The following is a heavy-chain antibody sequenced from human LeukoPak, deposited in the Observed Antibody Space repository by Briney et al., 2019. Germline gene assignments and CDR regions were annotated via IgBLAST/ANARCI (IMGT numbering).Heavy chain of an antibody. D-gene: IGHD3-22*01. J-gene: IGHJ4*02. CDR3: ASHAHDYDSSGYFDS. CDR2: ISVSGGSE. V-gene: IGHV3-23*01. CDR1: RLTFNSNA. Sequence: GGSLRLSCVVSRLTFNSNAMYWVRQAPGKGLEWVSGISVSGGSEYYADSVKGRFSVSRDNSKHTVYLQMNSLRAEDTTVYFCASHAHDYDSSGYFDSWGQGALVTVSS.